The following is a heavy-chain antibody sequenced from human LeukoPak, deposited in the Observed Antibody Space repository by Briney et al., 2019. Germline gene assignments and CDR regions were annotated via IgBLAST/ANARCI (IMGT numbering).Heavy chain of an antibody. CDR1: GGSISSYY. CDR2: IYYSGST. V-gene: IGHV4-59*01. Sequence: SETLSLTCTVSGGSISSYYWSWIRQPPGKGLEWIGYIYYSGSTNYNPSLKSRVTISVDTSKNQFSLKLSSVTAADTAVYYCARAYSIDGPFDHWGQGTLVTVSS. D-gene: IGHD3-3*02. J-gene: IGHJ5*02. CDR3: ARAYSIDGPFDH.